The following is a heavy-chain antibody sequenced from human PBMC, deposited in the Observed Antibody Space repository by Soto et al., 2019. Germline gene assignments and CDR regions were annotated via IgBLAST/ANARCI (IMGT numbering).Heavy chain of an antibody. CDR2: INYSGST. D-gene: IGHD3-16*02. V-gene: IGHV4-34*01. CDR1: GVSVSGYY. CDR3: ARDSGGLRLGESSLYGEKDSFDV. Sequence: PSETLSLTCVVSGVSVSGYYWSWVRQPPGKGLEWIGEINYSGSTKFNPSLKSRVTLSIDTSKDQFSLRLSSVTAADTAVYYCARDSGGLRLGESSLYGEKDSFDVWDQGTLVTVSS. J-gene: IGHJ3*01.